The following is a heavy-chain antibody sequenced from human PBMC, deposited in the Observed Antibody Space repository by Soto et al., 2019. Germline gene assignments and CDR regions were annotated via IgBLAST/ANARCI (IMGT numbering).Heavy chain of an antibody. J-gene: IGHJ4*02. V-gene: IGHV1-46*01. CDR1: GYTFTSHY. Sequence: QVQLVQSGAEVKKPGASVKVSCKASGYTFTSHYIHWVRQAPGQGLEWMAIINPYGGSTNYAQKFRGRVTLTMDTSTSTVYMEVSSLRSEDTAVYYCARDLAAAGLWDQGTLVTVSS. CDR2: INPYGGST. CDR3: ARDLAAAGL. D-gene: IGHD6-13*01.